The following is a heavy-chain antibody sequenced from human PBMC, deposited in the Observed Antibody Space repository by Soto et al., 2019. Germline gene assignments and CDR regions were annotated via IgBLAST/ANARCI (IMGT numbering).Heavy chain of an antibody. J-gene: IGHJ6*02. Sequence: QLQLQESGPRLVKPSETLSLTCSVSGGSISSSSYSWGWIRQPPGKGLEWIGTIYYSGSTHYNPSLEGRVDISAAPPNNQLSLKLSSVTAADTAVYYCGRQPGHCGSTTCFGYYSVDVWGQGTTVTVS. CDR2: IYYSGST. D-gene: IGHD2-2*01. CDR1: GGSISSSSYS. CDR3: GRQPGHCGSTTCFGYYSVDV. V-gene: IGHV4-39*01.